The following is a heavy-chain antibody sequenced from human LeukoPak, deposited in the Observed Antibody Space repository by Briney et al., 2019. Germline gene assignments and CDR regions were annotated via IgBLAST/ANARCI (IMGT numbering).Heavy chain of an antibody. J-gene: IGHJ4*02. Sequence: PSETLSLTCTVSGGSISSGGYYWSWIRQHPGKGLEWIGYIYYSGSTYYNPSLKSRVTISVDTSKNQFSLKLSSVTAADTAVYYCARAPSDGDYEPFDYWGQGTLVTVSS. D-gene: IGHD4-17*01. CDR2: IYYSGST. CDR1: GGSISSGGYY. CDR3: ARAPSDGDYEPFDY. V-gene: IGHV4-31*03.